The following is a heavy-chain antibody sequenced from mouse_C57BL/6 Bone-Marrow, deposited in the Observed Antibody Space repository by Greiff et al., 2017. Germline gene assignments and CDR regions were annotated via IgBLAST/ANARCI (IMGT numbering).Heavy chain of an antibody. D-gene: IGHD1-1*01. CDR2: IDPEDGET. CDR1: GFNINDYY. Sequence: EVKLMESGAELVKPGASVKLSCTASGFNINDYYMHWVKQRTEQGLEWIGRIDPEDGETKYAPKFQGKATITADTSSTTAYLQLSSLTSEDTAVYCCAFLSAWFAYWGQGTLVTVSA. CDR3: AFLSAWFAY. V-gene: IGHV14-2*01. J-gene: IGHJ3*01.